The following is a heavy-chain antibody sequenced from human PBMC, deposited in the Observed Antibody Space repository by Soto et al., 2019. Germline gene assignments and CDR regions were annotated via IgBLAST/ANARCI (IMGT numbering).Heavy chain of an antibody. J-gene: IGHJ6*02. CDR3: ARNRRERVRGALDHYYGMDV. CDR1: GASIRSSSYA. CDR2: MPYGGGS. D-gene: IGHD3-10*01. Sequence: SETLSLTCVVSGASIRSSSYAWGWIRQLPGKGLEWIGSMPYGGGSYYNPSLKSRVTISADTSMNQISLKMSSVTAAETAVYYCARNRRERVRGALDHYYGMDVWGQGTPVT. V-gene: IGHV4-39*01.